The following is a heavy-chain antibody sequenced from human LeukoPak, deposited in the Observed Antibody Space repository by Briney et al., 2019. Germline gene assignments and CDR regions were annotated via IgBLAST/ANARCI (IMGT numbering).Heavy chain of an antibody. CDR2: IYHSGST. CDR1: GGSISSSAYH. D-gene: IGHD5-24*01. J-gene: IGHJ4*02. V-gene: IGHV4-39*07. Sequence: SETLSLTCTVSGGSISSSAYHWGWIRQPPGKGLEWIGSIYHSGSTYYNPSLKSRVTISVDTSKNQFSLKLSSVTAADTAVYYCARGRDGYNFLNRGEYYYFDYWGQGTLVTVSS. CDR3: ARGRDGYNFLNRGEYYYFDY.